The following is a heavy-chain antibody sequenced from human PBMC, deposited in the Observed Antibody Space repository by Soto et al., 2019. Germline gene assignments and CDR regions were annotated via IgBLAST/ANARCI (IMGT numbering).Heavy chain of an antibody. J-gene: IGHJ4*02. CDR1: VGSITTGGYY. CDR3: ARARYSSNYYIDN. Sequence: SETLSLTCSFSVGSITTGGYYWSWIRQHPGKGLEWIGYIYYSGNTYYNPSLKSRVTISLDTSKNQFSLKLSSVTAADTAVYYCARARYSSNYYIDNWGQGTMVTVSS. CDR2: IYYSGNT. D-gene: IGHD6-19*01. V-gene: IGHV4-31*03.